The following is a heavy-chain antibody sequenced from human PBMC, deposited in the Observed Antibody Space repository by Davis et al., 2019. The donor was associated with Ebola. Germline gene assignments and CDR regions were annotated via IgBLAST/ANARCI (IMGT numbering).Heavy chain of an antibody. CDR3: ARDCCGEAFDY. V-gene: IGHV3-74*01. D-gene: IGHD4-17*01. Sequence: PGGSLRLSCAASGFSFNIFAMHWVRRVPGKGLLWVSRINADGSDTDYADSVKGRFTISRDNAKNTLFLQMNSLTADDTAVYYCARDCCGEAFDYWGQGTLVTVSS. CDR2: INADGSDT. CDR1: GFSFNIFA. J-gene: IGHJ4*02.